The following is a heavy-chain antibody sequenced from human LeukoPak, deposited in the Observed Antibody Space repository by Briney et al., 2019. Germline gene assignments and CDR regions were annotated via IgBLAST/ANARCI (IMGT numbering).Heavy chain of an antibody. Sequence: PGRSLRLSCAASGFTFSSYGMHWVRQAPGRGLEWVAIIWYDGTKKYYAESVKGRFTISRDNSKNTLYLQMNSLRAEDTAVYYCANSIRDDYSYWGQGTLVTVSS. CDR3: ANSIRDDYSY. CDR2: IWYDGTKK. CDR1: GFTFSSYG. D-gene: IGHD5-24*01. J-gene: IGHJ4*02. V-gene: IGHV3-33*06.